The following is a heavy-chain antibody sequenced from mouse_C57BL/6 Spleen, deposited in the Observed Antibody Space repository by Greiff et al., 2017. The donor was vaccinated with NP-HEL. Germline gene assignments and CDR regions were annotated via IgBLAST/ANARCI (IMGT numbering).Heavy chain of an antibody. Sequence: EVKLVESGGGLVKPGGSLKLSCAASGFTFSDYGMHWVRQAPEKGLEWVAYISSGSSTIYYADTVKGRFTISRDNAKNTLFLQMTSLRSEDTAMYYCAREGYYGSSYDAMDYWGQGTSVTVSS. D-gene: IGHD1-1*01. J-gene: IGHJ4*01. CDR2: ISSGSSTI. V-gene: IGHV5-17*01. CDR1: GFTFSDYG. CDR3: AREGYYGSSYDAMDY.